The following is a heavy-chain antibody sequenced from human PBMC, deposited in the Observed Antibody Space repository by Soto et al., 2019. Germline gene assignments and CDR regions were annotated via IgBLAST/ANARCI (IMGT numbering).Heavy chain of an antibody. J-gene: IGHJ3*02. Sequence: GGSLRLSCAASGFTFNNYAMHWVRQAPGKGLEWVAVISNDGSNKYYADSVKGRFTISRDNSMNTLYLQMNSLRAEDTAVYYCAKDLEGIAAAGTFDIWGQGTMVTVSS. V-gene: IGHV3-30-3*01. CDR3: AKDLEGIAAAGTFDI. CDR1: GFTFNNYA. CDR2: ISNDGSNK. D-gene: IGHD6-13*01.